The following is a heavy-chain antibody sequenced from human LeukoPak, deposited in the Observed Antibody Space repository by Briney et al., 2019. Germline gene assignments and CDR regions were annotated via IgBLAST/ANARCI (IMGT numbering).Heavy chain of an antibody. Sequence: PGGSLRLSCAASGFTFSSYAMSWVRQAPGKGLEWVSAISGSGGSTYYADSVKVRFTISRDNSKNTMYLQMNSLRAEDTAVYYCAKANDSSGYYYPFDYWSQGTLVTVSS. CDR2: ISGSGGST. CDR3: AKANDSSGYYYPFDY. D-gene: IGHD3-22*01. CDR1: GFTFSSYA. J-gene: IGHJ4*02. V-gene: IGHV3-23*01.